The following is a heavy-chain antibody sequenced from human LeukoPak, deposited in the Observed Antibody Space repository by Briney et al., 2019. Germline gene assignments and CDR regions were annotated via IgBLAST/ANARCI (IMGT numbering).Heavy chain of an antibody. CDR3: AKEPLSVGATFNDYFDY. CDR1: GFTFSNYA. V-gene: IGHV3-23*01. CDR2: ISGSGGTA. Sequence: PGGSLRLSCAASGFTFSNYAMSWVRQAPGKGLEWVSAISGSGGTAYYADSVKGRFTISRDNSKNTLYLQMNSLRAEDTALYYCAKEPLSVGATFNDYFDYWGRGTLVTVSS. D-gene: IGHD1-26*01. J-gene: IGHJ4*02.